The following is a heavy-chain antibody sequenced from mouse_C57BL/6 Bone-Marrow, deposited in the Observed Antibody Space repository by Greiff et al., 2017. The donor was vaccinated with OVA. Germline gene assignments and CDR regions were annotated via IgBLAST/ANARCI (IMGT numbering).Heavy chain of an antibody. CDR2: IDPEDGDT. CDR3: ASITTGDRYAMDY. CDR1: GFNIKNYY. Sequence: VQLQQSGAELVKPGASVKLSCTASGFNIKNYYMHWVKQRTEQGLEWIGRIDPEDGDTKYAPKFQGTATLTADTSSNTAYLQLSSLPTEDTAVDYGASITTGDRYAMDYWGQGTSVTVSA. D-gene: IGHD1-2*01. V-gene: IGHV14-2*01. J-gene: IGHJ4*01.